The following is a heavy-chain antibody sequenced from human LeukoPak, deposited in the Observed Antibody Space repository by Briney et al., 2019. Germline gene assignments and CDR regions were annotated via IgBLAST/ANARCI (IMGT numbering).Heavy chain of an antibody. CDR1: GYSFTTHW. V-gene: IGHV5-51*01. CDR2: IYPGDSDT. Sequence: GESLKISCKGSGYSFTTHWIGWVRQMPGKGLEWMGIIYPGDSDTRYSPSFQGQVTISADKSISTAYLQWSSLKASDTAIYYCARRAVSAEYFQQWGQGTLVTVSS. CDR3: ARRAVSAEYFQQ. J-gene: IGHJ1*01.